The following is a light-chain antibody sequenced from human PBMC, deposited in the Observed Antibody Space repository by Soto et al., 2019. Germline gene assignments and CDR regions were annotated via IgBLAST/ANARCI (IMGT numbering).Light chain of an antibody. J-gene: IGLJ1*01. CDR1: SSNIGAYYD. CDR3: QPYDTSLXDYV. CDR2: SNN. V-gene: IGLV1-40*01. Sequence: QSFLTQPPSVSGAPGQRVTISCTGSSSNIGAYYDVHWYQQVPGTAPKLLIFSNNNRPSGVPDRFSGSKSGTSASLAITGLQAEDEADYYCQPYDTSLXDYVVGTGTKVXV.